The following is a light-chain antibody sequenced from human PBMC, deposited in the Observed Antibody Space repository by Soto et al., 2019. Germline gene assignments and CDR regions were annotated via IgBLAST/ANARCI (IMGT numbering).Light chain of an antibody. CDR3: CSYGGSRAV. V-gene: IGLV2-23*02. J-gene: IGLJ7*01. CDR2: EVS. Sequence: QSALTQPASVSGSPGQSITISCTGTSSDVGSHNLVSWYQQHPGQAPKLMIYEVSKRPLGVSARFSASKSGNTASLTISGLQAEDEADYYCCSYGGSRAVFGEGTQLTVL. CDR1: SSDVGSHNL.